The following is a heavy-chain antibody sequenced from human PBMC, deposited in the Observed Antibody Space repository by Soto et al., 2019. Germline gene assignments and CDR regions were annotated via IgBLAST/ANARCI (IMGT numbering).Heavy chain of an antibody. CDR2: IIPIFGTA. CDR3: AREGASGSHIGY. CDR1: GGTFSSYA. D-gene: IGHD3-22*01. V-gene: IGHV1-69*01. J-gene: IGHJ4*02. Sequence: QVQLVQSGAEGKKPGSSVRVSCKASGGTFSSYAISWVRQAPGQGLEWMGGIIPIFGTANYAQKFQGRVTITADESTSTAYMELSSLRSEDTAVYYCAREGASGSHIGYWGQGTLVTVSS.